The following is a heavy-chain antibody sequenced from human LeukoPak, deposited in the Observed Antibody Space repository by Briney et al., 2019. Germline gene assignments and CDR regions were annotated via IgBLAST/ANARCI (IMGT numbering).Heavy chain of an antibody. J-gene: IGHJ4*02. D-gene: IGHD6-19*01. CDR3: ARVFSSGWYYFDY. CDR1: GGSISSYY. V-gene: IGHV4-59*01. CDR2: IYYSGST. Sequence: PSETLSLTCTVSGGSISSYYRSWIRQPPGKGLEWIGYIYYSGSTNYNPSLKSRVTISVDTSKNQFSLKLSSVTAADTAVYYCARVFSSGWYYFDYWGQGTLVTVSS.